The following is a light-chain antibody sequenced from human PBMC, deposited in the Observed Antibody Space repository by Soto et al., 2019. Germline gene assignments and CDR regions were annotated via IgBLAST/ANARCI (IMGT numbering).Light chain of an antibody. CDR1: SSNIGSNY. J-gene: IGLJ2*01. V-gene: IGLV1-51*01. Sequence: QAVVPQPPSVSAAPGQKVTISCSGSSSNIGSNYLSWYQQFPGTAPKVLIYDNNKRPSGIPDRFSGSKTGTTATLGITGLQTGDEADYYGGAWDSSLSAGLFGGGTKLTVL. CDR3: GAWDSSLSAGL. CDR2: DNN.